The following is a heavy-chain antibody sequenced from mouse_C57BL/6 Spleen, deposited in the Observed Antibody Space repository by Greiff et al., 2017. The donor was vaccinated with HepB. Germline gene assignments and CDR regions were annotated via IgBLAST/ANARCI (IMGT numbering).Heavy chain of an antibody. CDR3: ARAYYYGSSYDAWFAY. CDR2: IYPRSGNT. V-gene: IGHV1-81*01. J-gene: IGHJ3*01. CDR1: GYTFTSYG. Sequence: QVTLKESGAELARPGASVKLSCKASGYTFTSYGISWVKQRTGQGLEWIGEIYPRSGNTYYNEKFKGKATLTADKSSSTAYMELRSLTSEDSAVYFCARAYYYGSSYDAWFAYWGQGTLVTVSA. D-gene: IGHD1-1*01.